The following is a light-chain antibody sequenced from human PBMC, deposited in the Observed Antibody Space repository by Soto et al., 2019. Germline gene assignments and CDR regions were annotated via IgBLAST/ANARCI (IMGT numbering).Light chain of an antibody. Sequence: EIVLTQSPGTLSLSPGQRATLSCRASQTVSRSYLVWYQQTPGQAPRLLIYDASSRATGIPDRFSGSGSGTDFTLTISRLEPEDFAVYYCQQFVESPYTFGQGTKLEIK. J-gene: IGKJ2*01. CDR3: QQFVESPYT. CDR1: QTVSRSY. V-gene: IGKV3-20*01. CDR2: DAS.